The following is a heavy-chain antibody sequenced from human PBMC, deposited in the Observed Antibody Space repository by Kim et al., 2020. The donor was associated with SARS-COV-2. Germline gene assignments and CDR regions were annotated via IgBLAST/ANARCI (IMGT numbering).Heavy chain of an antibody. CDR2: ISWNSGSI. CDR1: GFTFDDYA. V-gene: IGHV3-9*01. CDR3: AKDIGWDILTGSLDY. J-gene: IGHJ4*02. Sequence: GGSLRLSCAASGFTFDDYAMHWVRQAPGKGLEWVSGISWNSGSIGYADSVKGRFTISRDNAKNSLYLQMNSLRAEDTALYYCAKDIGWDILTGSLDYWGQGTLVTVSS. D-gene: IGHD3-9*01.